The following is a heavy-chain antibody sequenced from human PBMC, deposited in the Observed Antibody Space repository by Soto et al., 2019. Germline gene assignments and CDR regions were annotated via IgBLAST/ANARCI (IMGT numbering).Heavy chain of an antibody. V-gene: IGHV3-23*01. CDR3: AKNQGVELVPLATVDWFDP. Sequence: HPGGSLRLSCAASGFIFENFGMSWVRQAPGKGLEWISSISGSGFKKYYADSVKGRFTISRDNSKSTVYLELNNLSAEDTAVYHCAKNQGVELVPLATVDWFDPWGQGSVFTVSS. D-gene: IGHD1-26*01. J-gene: IGHJ5*02. CDR2: ISGSGFKK. CDR1: GFIFENFG.